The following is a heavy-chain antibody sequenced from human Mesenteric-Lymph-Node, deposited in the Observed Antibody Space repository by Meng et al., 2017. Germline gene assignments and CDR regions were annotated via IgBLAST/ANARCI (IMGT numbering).Heavy chain of an antibody. CDR2: ISHSGST. CDR1: GGSFSGYY. D-gene: IGHD3-10*01. V-gene: IGHV4-34*03. J-gene: IGHJ4*02. CDR3: RQYYNSGTDWHDN. Sequence: VQLHEGGAGLLNPLETSSLTCAVYGGSFSGYYWGWIRQSPGKGLEWIGEISHSGSTNYNPSLKSRVTISVDTSKNQFSLKLSSVTAADTAVYYCRQYYNSGTDWHDNWGQGTLVTVSS.